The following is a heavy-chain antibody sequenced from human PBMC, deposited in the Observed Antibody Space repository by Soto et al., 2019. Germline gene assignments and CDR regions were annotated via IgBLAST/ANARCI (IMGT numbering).Heavy chain of an antibody. D-gene: IGHD6-13*01. J-gene: IGHJ3*02. Sequence: QVQLVESGGGLVKPGGSLRLSCAASGFTFSDYYMSWIRQAPGKGLEWVSYISSSGSTIYYADSVKGRFTISRDNAKNSLYLQMNSRRAEDTAGYYCARVPFPSWPNRMNAFDIWGQGTMVTVSS. V-gene: IGHV3-11*01. CDR3: ARVPFPSWPNRMNAFDI. CDR2: ISSSGSTI. CDR1: GFTFSDYY.